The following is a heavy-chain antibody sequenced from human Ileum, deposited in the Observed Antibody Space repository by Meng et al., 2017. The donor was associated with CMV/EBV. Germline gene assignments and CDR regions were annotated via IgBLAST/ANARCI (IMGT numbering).Heavy chain of an antibody. V-gene: IGHV3-74*01. CDR3: ARGGGAFYYHGMYV. Sequence: GESLKISCAVSGFTFSSYWMHWVRQAPGKGLVWVSRISSDGTITNYADSVKGRFTISRDDTKNTLFLQMNSLRAEDTAVYYCARGGGAFYYHGMYVWVQGTTVTVSS. CDR2: ISSDGTIT. D-gene: IGHD3-16*01. CDR1: GFTFSSYW. J-gene: IGHJ6*02.